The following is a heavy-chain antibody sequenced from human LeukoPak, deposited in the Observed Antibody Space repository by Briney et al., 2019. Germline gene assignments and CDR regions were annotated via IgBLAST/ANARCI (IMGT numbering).Heavy chain of an antibody. D-gene: IGHD3-3*01. Sequence: ASVKVSRKASGYTFTSYDINWVRQATGQGLEWMGWMNPNSGNTGYAQKFQGRVTITRNTSISTAYMELSSLRSEDTAVYYCASYDFWSGDAFDIWGQGTMVTVSS. CDR3: ASYDFWSGDAFDI. V-gene: IGHV1-8*03. CDR1: GYTFTSYD. J-gene: IGHJ3*02. CDR2: MNPNSGNT.